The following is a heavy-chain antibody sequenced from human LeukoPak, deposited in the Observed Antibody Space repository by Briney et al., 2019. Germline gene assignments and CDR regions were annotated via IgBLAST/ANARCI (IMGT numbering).Heavy chain of an antibody. Sequence: ASVKVSCKPSGYTFTGYYIHWVRQAPGQGLEWMGWINPNSGGTNYTQKFQGRVTMTRDTSISTAYLGLSDLTSDDTVVYYCTRRLERRGAYFDYWGQGTLVTVSS. J-gene: IGHJ4*02. CDR2: INPNSGGT. CDR1: GYTFTGYY. V-gene: IGHV1-2*02. CDR3: TRRLERRGAYFDY. D-gene: IGHD1-1*01.